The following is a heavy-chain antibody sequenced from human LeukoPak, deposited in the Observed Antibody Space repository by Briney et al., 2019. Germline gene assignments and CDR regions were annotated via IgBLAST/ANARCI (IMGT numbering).Heavy chain of an antibody. CDR2: ISSSGSTI. V-gene: IGHV3-48*03. CDR1: GFTFSSYE. D-gene: IGHD3-10*01. J-gene: IGHJ4*02. CDR3: ARNYYYGSGSDYYFDY. Sequence: GGSLRLSCAASGFTFSSYEMNWVRQAPGKGLEWVSYISSSGSTIYYADSVKGRFTISRDNSKNTLYLQMNSLRAEDTAVYYCARNYYYGSGSDYYFDYWGQGTLVTVSS.